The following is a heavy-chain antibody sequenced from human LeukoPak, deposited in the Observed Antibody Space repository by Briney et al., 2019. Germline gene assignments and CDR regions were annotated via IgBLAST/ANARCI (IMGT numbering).Heavy chain of an antibody. CDR2: IYYSGST. CDR1: GGSISSGGYY. CDR3: ASTTHLHSSSWFDY. J-gene: IGHJ4*02. V-gene: IGHV4-31*03. D-gene: IGHD6-13*01. Sequence: SETLSLTCTVSGGSISSGGYYWSWIRQHPGKGPEWIGYIYYSGSTYYNPSLKSRVTISVDTSKNQFSLKLSSVTTAGTGVYYCASTTHLHSSSWFDYWGQGTLVTVSS.